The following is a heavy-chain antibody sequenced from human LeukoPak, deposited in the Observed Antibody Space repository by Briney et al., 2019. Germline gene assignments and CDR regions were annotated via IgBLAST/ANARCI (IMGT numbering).Heavy chain of an antibody. V-gene: IGHV3-23*01. CDR1: GLPFSTYA. Sequence: WGSLRLSCAASGLPFSTYAMSWVRQAPGKGLEWVSVISGSGGDTYYADSVKGRFTISGDNSKNTVYLQMNSLRAEDTALYYCAKGGVYGDYYFDYWGQGTLVTVSS. CDR2: ISGSGGDT. J-gene: IGHJ4*02. D-gene: IGHD4-17*01. CDR3: AKGGVYGDYYFDY.